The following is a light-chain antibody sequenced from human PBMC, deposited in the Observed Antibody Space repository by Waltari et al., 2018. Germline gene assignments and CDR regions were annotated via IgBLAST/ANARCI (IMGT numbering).Light chain of an antibody. J-gene: IGKJ3*01. Sequence: EIHMTQSPSSLSASLGDSVTSTCRASQSISNYLAWFQQKPSNAPKSLIYTASSLQSVDPSNFSVSGSGTDFTRTISSLQPEDFATYYCQHYNSYPFTFGPGTKVDIK. CDR2: TAS. V-gene: IGKV1-16*02. CDR3: QHYNSYPFT. CDR1: QSISNY.